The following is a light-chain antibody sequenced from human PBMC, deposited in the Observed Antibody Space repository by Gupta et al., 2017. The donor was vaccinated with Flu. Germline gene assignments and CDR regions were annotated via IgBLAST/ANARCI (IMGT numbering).Light chain of an antibody. CDR1: QSSSSY. Sequence: PSFLSASIGDRVTITCRASQSSSSYLGWYQQRPGKAPNLLIYAASVLQSGVPSRFRGSKSGREFTLTISSLRPEDFATYYCQQVNSYPYTFGQGTKLEIK. J-gene: IGKJ2*01. V-gene: IGKV1-9*01. CDR2: AAS. CDR3: QQVNSYPYT.